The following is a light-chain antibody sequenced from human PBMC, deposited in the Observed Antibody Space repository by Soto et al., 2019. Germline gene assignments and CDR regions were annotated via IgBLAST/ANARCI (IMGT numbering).Light chain of an antibody. CDR3: CSYTTTSTYV. CDR2: EVF. CDR1: SSDVGGYNY. Sequence: QSALTQPASVSGSPGQSITISCTGTSSDVGGYNYVSWYQQHPGKVPKLMIFEVFRRPSGISNRFSGSKSGKTASLTISGLQADDEADYYCCSYTTTSTYVFGGGTKLTVL. J-gene: IGLJ2*01. V-gene: IGLV2-14*01.